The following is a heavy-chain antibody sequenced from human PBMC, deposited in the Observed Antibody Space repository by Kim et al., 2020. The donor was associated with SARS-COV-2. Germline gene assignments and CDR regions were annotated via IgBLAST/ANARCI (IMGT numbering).Heavy chain of an antibody. V-gene: IGHV4-59*13. CDR2: IYYTGNI. Sequence: SETLSLTCTVSGGSINSFYWSWIRQPPGKGLECIGYIYYTGNIDYNPSLKSRVPIYVDTYKNPFSLTLSAVSTADTAVYYCARHLYGNRRGAYDVWGQGTMVTVSS. CDR3: ARHLYGNRRGAYDV. CDR1: GGSINSFY. D-gene: IGHD2-8*01. J-gene: IGHJ3*01.